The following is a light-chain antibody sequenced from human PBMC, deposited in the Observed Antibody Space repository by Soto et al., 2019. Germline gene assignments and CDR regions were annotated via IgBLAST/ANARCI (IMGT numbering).Light chain of an antibody. CDR2: GAS. Sequence: EIVLTQSPGTLSLSPGERATLSCRASQSVSSSRLAWYRQKPGQAPRLLIYGASSRATGIPDRFSGSVSGTDFTLTITRLEPEDFAVFYCQQYGSSEIIFGQGTRLEIK. J-gene: IGKJ5*01. V-gene: IGKV3-20*01. CDR1: QSVSSSR. CDR3: QQYGSSEII.